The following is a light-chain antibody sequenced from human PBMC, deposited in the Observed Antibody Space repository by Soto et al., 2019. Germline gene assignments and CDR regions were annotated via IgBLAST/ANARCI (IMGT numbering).Light chain of an antibody. J-gene: IGKJ1*01. CDR1: QSVSSSY. Sequence: EIVLTQSPGTLSVSPGERATLSCRASQSVSSSYLAWYQQIRGQAPSLLIYGASRRATGIPDRFSGSGSGTDFILTISRLEPEDFAVYYCQQYDSSPRTFGHGTKVEIK. CDR3: QQYDSSPRT. V-gene: IGKV3-20*01. CDR2: GAS.